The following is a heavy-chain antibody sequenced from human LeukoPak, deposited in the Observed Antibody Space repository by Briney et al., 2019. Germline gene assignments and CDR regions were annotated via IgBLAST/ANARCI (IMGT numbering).Heavy chain of an antibody. J-gene: IGHJ4*02. CDR1: GYTFAGYY. V-gene: IGHV1-2*02. CDR3: ARADPIGSGHAGFYSDY. D-gene: IGHD5-12*01. CDR2: FNANSGGA. Sequence: ASVKVSCKASGYTFAGYYLYWVRQAPGQGLEWMGWFNANSGGANYAQRFQGRVTMTRDTSISTAYMEVSSLTPDDTAVYYCARADPIGSGHAGFYSDYWGQGTLVTVSS.